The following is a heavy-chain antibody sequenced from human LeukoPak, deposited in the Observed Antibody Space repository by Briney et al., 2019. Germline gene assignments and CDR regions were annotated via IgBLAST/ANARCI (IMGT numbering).Heavy chain of an antibody. V-gene: IGHV3-49*04. CDR2: IRSKAYGGTT. D-gene: IGHD1-1*01. CDR1: GFIFSTYS. Sequence: GGSLRLSCAASGFIFSTYSMNWVRQAPGKGLEWVGFIRSKAYGGTTEYAASVKGRFTISRDDSKSIAYLQMNSLKTEDTAVYYCTRELGFDPWGQGTLVTVSS. J-gene: IGHJ5*02. CDR3: TRELGFDP.